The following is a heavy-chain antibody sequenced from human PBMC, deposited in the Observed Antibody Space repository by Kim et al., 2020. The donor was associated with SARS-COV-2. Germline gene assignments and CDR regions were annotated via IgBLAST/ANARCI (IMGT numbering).Heavy chain of an antibody. D-gene: IGHD5-12*01. J-gene: IGHJ3*02. V-gene: IGHV3-23*01. CDR3: AKTWDIVATITAFDI. Sequence: DSVKGRFTISRDNSKNTLYLQMNSLRAEDTAVYYCAKTWDIVATITAFDIWGQGTMVTVSS.